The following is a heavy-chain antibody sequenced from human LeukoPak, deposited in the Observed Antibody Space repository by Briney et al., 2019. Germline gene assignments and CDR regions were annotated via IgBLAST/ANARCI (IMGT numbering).Heavy chain of an antibody. D-gene: IGHD4/OR15-4a*01. CDR2: INPSGGST. CDR3: AGADQHLLTTDY. J-gene: IGHJ4*02. CDR1: GYTFTSYY. Sequence: ASVKVSCKASGYTFTSYYMHWVRQAPGQGLEWMGIINPSGGSTSYAQKFQGRVTMTRDTSTSTVYMELSSLRSEDTAVYYCAGADQHLLTTDYWGQGTLVTVSS. V-gene: IGHV1-46*01.